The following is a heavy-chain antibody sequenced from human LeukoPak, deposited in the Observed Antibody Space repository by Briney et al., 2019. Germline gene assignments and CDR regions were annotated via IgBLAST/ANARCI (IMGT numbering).Heavy chain of an antibody. J-gene: IGHJ3*02. CDR2: IKQDGNEE. V-gene: IGHV3-7*01. CDR1: GYTFSSYG. Sequence: PGGSLRLSCAASGYTFSSYGMSWVRQAPGKGLEWVANIKQDGNEEYYLDSVKGRFTISRDNAKNSLYLQMNSLRAEDTAVYYCARIPRGDGYTSGAFDIWGQGTMVTVSS. CDR3: ARIPRGDGYTSGAFDI. D-gene: IGHD5-24*01.